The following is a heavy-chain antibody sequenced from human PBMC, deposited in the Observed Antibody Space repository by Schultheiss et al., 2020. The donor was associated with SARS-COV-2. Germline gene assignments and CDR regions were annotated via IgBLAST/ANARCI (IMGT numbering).Heavy chain of an antibody. D-gene: IGHD6-13*01. CDR1: GGTFSSYA. Sequence: SVKVSCKASGGTFSSYAISWVRQAPGQGLEWMGGIIPIFGTANYAQKFQGRVTITADESTSTAYMELSSLRSEDTAVYYCARTGEYSSSYYYYGMDVWGQGTTVTVSS. CDR2: IIPIFGTA. CDR3: ARTGEYSSSYYYYGMDV. V-gene: IGHV1-69*13. J-gene: IGHJ6*02.